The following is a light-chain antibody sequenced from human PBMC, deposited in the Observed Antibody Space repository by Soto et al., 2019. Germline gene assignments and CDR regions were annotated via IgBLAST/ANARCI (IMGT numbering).Light chain of an antibody. J-gene: IGLJ1*01. V-gene: IGLV2-14*01. CDR3: SSYTSSSTLYV. CDR2: DVS. CDR1: SSDVGGSNY. Sequence: QSVLTQPASVSGSPGQSITISCTGTSSDVGGSNYVSWYQQHPGKAPKLMIYDVSNRPSGVSNRVSGSKSGNTASLTISGLQAEDEADYYCSSYTSSSTLYVFGTGTKLTVL.